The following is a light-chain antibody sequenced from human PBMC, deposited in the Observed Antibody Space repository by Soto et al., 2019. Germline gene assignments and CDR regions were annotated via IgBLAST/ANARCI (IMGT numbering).Light chain of an antibody. Sequence: IQMTQSPSTLSASLGDRVTITCRASQGISSYLAWCQQKPGKAPKLLIYAASTLQSGVPSRFRGSGSGTDSTLTISCLQSEDFETYYCQQYYSYPRTFGQGTKVDIK. V-gene: IGKV1-8*01. J-gene: IGKJ1*01. CDR3: QQYYSYPRT. CDR2: AAS. CDR1: QGISSY.